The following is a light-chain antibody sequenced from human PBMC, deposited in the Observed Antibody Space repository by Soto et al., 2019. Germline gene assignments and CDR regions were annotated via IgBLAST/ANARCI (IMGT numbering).Light chain of an antibody. J-gene: IGKJ1*01. V-gene: IGKV3D-15*01. CDR2: GAS. Sequence: EVVMTQSPATLSVSPGERATLSCRASQSVSGNLAWYQQKPGQGPRVLIYGASSRATGIPDRFSGSGSGTDFTLTINRLEPEDFAVYYCQQYNNWPSWTFGQGTKVDI. CDR3: QQYNNWPSWT. CDR1: QSVSGN.